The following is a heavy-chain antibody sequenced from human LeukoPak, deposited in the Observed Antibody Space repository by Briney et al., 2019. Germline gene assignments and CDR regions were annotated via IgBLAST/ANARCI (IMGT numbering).Heavy chain of an antibody. D-gene: IGHD1-7*01. CDR2: ISSSSDTM. CDR3: ARDKLHPYWYFDL. Sequence: PGGSLSLSCVASGFTFSSHSMNWVRQAPGKGQEWLSYISSSSDTMYYADSVKGRFTISRDNAENSLYLQMNSLRDEDTAMYYCARDKLHPYWYFDLWGRGTRVTVSS. V-gene: IGHV3-48*02. CDR1: GFTFSSHS. J-gene: IGHJ2*01.